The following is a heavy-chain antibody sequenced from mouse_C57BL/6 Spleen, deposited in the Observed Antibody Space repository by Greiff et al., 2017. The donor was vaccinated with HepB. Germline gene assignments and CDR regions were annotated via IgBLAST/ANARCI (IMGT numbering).Heavy chain of an antibody. D-gene: IGHD1-1*01. CDR3: ARGHYYGSPHAMDY. CDR1: GYTFTSYW. Sequence: QVQLQQPGAELVKPGASVKLSCKASGYTFTSYWMHWVKQRPGQGLEWIGMIHPNSGSTNYNEKFKSKATLTVDKSSSTAYMQLSSLTSEDSAVYYCARGHYYGSPHAMDYWGQGTSVTVSS. CDR2: IHPNSGST. J-gene: IGHJ4*01. V-gene: IGHV1-64*01.